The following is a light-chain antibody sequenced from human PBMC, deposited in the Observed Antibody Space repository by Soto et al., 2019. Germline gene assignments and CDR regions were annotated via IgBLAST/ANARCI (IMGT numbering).Light chain of an antibody. Sequence: QSALTQPPSASGSPGQSVTISCTGNSSDVGGYNFVSWYQQHPGKAPKLMIYEVTKRPSGVPDRFSGSKSGNTASLTVSGLQAEDDADYYCSSYAGSNIYVFGTGTKVTVL. CDR3: SSYAGSNIYV. J-gene: IGLJ1*01. V-gene: IGLV2-8*01. CDR1: SSDVGGYNF. CDR2: EVT.